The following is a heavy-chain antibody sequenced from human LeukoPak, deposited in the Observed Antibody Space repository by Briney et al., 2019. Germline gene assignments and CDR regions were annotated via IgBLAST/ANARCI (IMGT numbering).Heavy chain of an antibody. Sequence: ASVKVSCKTSGYTFTAHKMHWVRQAPGQGLEWMGWITPNNGGTKYAQKFEGRATMTRDTSISTAYLELSRLRSDDTAVYYCARDVSAVEGSVYWGRGTLVTVSS. CDR3: ARDVSAVEGSVY. J-gene: IGHJ4*02. V-gene: IGHV1-2*02. CDR1: GYTFTAHK. CDR2: ITPNNGGT. D-gene: IGHD2-8*01.